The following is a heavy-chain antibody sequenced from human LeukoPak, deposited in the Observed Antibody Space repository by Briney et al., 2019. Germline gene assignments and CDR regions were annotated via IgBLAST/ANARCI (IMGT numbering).Heavy chain of an antibody. J-gene: IGHJ4*02. CDR2: TRNKANGYTT. V-gene: IGHV3-72*01. D-gene: IGHD3-10*01. CDR3: ARDRGAYYFDY. Sequence: PGGSLRLSCAASGFTFSDHYMDWVRQAPGKGLEWVGRTRNKANGYTTEYAASVKGRFTISRDDSKNSLYLQMNSLKTEDTAVYYCARDRGAYYFDYWGQGTLVTVSS. CDR1: GFTFSDHY.